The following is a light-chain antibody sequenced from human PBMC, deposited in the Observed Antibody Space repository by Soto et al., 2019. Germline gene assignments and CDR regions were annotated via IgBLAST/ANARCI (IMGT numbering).Light chain of an antibody. V-gene: IGLV2-14*01. J-gene: IGLJ1*01. CDR3: NSYTSSNTHV. Sequence: QSALTQPASVSGSPGQSITISCTGTSSDVGGYNYVSWYQQHPGKAPKTMIYAVSNRPSGVSYRFSGSKSGNTASLTISGLQAEDEADYYCNSYTSSNTHVFGTGTKLTVL. CDR1: SSDVGGYNY. CDR2: AVS.